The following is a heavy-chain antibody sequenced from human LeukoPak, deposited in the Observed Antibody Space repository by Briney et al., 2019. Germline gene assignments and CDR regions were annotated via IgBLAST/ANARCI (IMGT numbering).Heavy chain of an antibody. V-gene: IGHV3-48*03. Sequence: GGSLRLSCAAAGFTFSSYEMNWVRQAPGKGLEWVSYISSGGSTIYYADSVKGRFTISRDNAKNSLYLQMNSLRAEDTAVYYCARSSGTGWFDPWGQGILVTVSS. CDR3: ARSSGTGWFDP. CDR1: GFTFSSYE. CDR2: ISSGGSTI. D-gene: IGHD1-1*01. J-gene: IGHJ5*02.